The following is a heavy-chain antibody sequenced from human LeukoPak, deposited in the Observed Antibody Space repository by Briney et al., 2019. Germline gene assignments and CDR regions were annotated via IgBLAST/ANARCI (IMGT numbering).Heavy chain of an antibody. J-gene: IGHJ5*02. V-gene: IGHV1-18*01. D-gene: IGHD6-19*01. Sequence: ASVKVSCKASGYTFTSYGISWVRQAPGQGLEWMGWISAYNGNTNYAQKLQGRVTMTTDTSTSTAYMELRSLRSDDTAVYYCARDSRPLIAVAGTIWFDPWGQGTLVTVSS. CDR2: ISAYNGNT. CDR1: GYTFTSYG. CDR3: ARDSRPLIAVAGTIWFDP.